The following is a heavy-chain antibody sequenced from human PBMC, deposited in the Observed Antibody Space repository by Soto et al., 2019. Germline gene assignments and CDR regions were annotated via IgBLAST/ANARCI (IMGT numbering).Heavy chain of an antibody. Sequence: SETLSLTCAVYCGSFSGYYWSWIRQPPGKGLEWIGEINHSGSTNYNPSLKSRVTISVDTSKNQFSLKLSSVTAADTAVYYCARARFYYYDSSGYPRYYFDYWGQGTLVTVSS. J-gene: IGHJ4*02. V-gene: IGHV4-34*01. CDR1: CGSFSGYY. CDR3: ARARFYYYDSSGYPRYYFDY. CDR2: INHSGST. D-gene: IGHD3-22*01.